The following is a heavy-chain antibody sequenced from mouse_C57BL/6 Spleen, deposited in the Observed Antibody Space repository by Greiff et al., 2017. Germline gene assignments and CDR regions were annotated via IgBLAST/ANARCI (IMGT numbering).Heavy chain of an antibody. CDR3: ARQGSSYGYVDV. V-gene: IGHV1-64*01. CDR2: IHPNSGST. CDR1: GYTFTSYW. D-gene: IGHD1-1*01. J-gene: IGHJ1*03. Sequence: QVQLQQPGAELVKPGASVKLSCKASGYTFTSYWMHWVKQRPGQGLEWIGMIHPNSGSTNYNEKFKSKATLTVDKSSSTAYMQLSSLTSEDSAVYYCARQGSSYGYVDVWGTGTTVTVSS.